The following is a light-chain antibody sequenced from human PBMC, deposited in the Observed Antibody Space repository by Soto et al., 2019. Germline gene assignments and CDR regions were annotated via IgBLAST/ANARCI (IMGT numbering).Light chain of an antibody. Sequence: SVLTQPASVSGSPGQSITISCTGTSSDVGKYNYVSWYQQHPAKAPKLMIFEVSNRPSGVSNRFSGSKSGNTASLTISGLQAEDEAEYYCSSYTGSSINTVVFGGGTKLTVL. V-gene: IGLV2-14*01. J-gene: IGLJ2*01. CDR1: SSDVGKYNY. CDR3: SSYTGSSINTVV. CDR2: EVS.